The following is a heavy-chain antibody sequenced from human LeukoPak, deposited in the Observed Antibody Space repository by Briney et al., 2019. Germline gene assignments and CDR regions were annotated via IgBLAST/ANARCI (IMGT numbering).Heavy chain of an antibody. CDR1: GLTFSDSY. J-gene: IGHJ4*02. CDR2: ISGSGSRI. Sequence: GGSLRLSCAASGLTFSDSYMSWIRPAPGKGLEWISYISGSGSRIYYADSVKGRFTISRDDAKKSLYLQMNSLRAEDTAVYYCARDARNFDYWGQGTLVTVSS. V-gene: IGHV3-11*01. CDR3: ARDARNFDY.